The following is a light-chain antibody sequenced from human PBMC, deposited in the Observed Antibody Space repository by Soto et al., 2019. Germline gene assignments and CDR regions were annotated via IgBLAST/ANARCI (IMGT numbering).Light chain of an antibody. CDR1: RSDVGDYNY. Sequence: QSVLTQPPSASGSPGQSVTISCTGTRSDVGDYNYVSWYQQHPGKAPKLLIYEVTKRPSGVPDRFSGSKSANTASLTVSELQAEDEADYYCSSYAGSDNFEVFGGGTKLTVL. CDR3: SSYAGSDNFEV. CDR2: EVT. V-gene: IGLV2-8*01. J-gene: IGLJ2*01.